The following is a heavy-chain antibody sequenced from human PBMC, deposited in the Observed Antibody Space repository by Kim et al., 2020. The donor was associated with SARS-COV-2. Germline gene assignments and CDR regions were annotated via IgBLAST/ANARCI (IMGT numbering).Heavy chain of an antibody. D-gene: IGHD1-26*01. Sequence: GSTNYNPSLKSRVTISVDTSKNQFSLKLSSVTAADTAVYYCARGRGAMGDWGQGTLVTVSS. CDR2: GST. CDR3: ARGRGAMGD. V-gene: IGHV4-59*09. J-gene: IGHJ1*01.